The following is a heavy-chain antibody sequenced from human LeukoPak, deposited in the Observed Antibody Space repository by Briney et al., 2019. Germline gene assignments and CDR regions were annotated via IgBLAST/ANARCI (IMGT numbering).Heavy chain of an antibody. J-gene: IGHJ4*02. CDR3: AKGSSAYGHPTSPLFDF. CDR2: VSADGSER. CDR1: RFDFSHYG. Sequence: SGGSLRLSCIGSRFDFSHYGMHWVRQAPGRGPEWAAVVSADGSERHYADAVKGRFTISKDNSKNTMFLQMSSLRIEDTAVYYCAKGSSAYGHPTSPLFDFWGQGTLVTVSS. D-gene: IGHD6-19*01. V-gene: IGHV3-30*18.